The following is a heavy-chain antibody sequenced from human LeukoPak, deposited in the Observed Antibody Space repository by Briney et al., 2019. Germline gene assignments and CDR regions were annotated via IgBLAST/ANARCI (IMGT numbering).Heavy chain of an antibody. CDR1: GGSISSYY. V-gene: IGHV4-59*08. D-gene: IGHD3-10*01. CDR3: ARLKMVRGARGYYYGMDV. CDR2: IYYSGST. Sequence: SETLSLTCTVSGGSISSYYWSWIRQPPGKGLEWIGYIYYSGSTNYNPSLKSRVTISVDTSKNQFSLKLSSVTAADTAVYYCARLKMVRGARGYYYGMDVWGQGTTVTVSS. J-gene: IGHJ6*02.